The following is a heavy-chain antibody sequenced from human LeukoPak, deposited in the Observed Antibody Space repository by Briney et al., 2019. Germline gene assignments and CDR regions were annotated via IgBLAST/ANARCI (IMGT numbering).Heavy chain of an antibody. CDR2: IYPGDSDT. Sequence: GESLKISCKGSGYSFTSYWIGWVRQMPGKGLELMGIIYPGDSDTRYRPSFQGQVTISADKSISTAYLQWSSLKASDTAMYYCARLTGTTVDEFDPWGQGTLVTVSS. D-gene: IGHD1-7*01. V-gene: IGHV5-51*01. J-gene: IGHJ5*02. CDR1: GYSFTSYW. CDR3: ARLTGTTVDEFDP.